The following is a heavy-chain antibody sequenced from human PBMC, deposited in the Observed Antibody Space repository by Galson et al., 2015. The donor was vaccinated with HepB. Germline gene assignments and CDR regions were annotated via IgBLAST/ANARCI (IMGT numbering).Heavy chain of an antibody. J-gene: IGHJ6*03. CDR2: ISYDGSNK. D-gene: IGHD3-10*01. Sequence: SLRLSCAASGFTFSSYGMHWVRQAPGKGLEWVAVISYDGSNKYYADSVKGRFTISRDNSKNTLYLQMNSLRAEDTAVYYCAKLRGRFGELLSRYYYYMDVWGKGTTVTVSS. CDR3: AKLRGRFGELLSRYYYYMDV. V-gene: IGHV3-30*18. CDR1: GFTFSSYG.